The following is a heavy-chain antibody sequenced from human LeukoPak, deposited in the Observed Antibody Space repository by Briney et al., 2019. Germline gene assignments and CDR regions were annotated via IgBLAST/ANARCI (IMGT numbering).Heavy chain of an antibody. CDR3: ARVKGGIAAAGNYFDY. CDR2: IRYDGSNK. CDR1: GFTFSSYG. Sequence: GGSLRLSCAASGFTFSSYGMHWVRQAPGKGLEWVAFIRYDGSNKYYADSVKGRFTISRDNSKNTLYLQMNSLRAEDTAVYYCARVKGGIAAAGNYFDYWGQGTLVTVPS. D-gene: IGHD6-13*01. J-gene: IGHJ4*02. V-gene: IGHV3-30*02.